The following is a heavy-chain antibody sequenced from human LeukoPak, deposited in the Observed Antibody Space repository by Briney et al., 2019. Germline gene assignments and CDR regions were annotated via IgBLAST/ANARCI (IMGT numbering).Heavy chain of an antibody. Sequence: GGSLRLSCAASGFTFSSYGMHWVRQAPGKGLEWVAVISYDGSNKYYADSVKGRFTISRDNSKNTLYLQMNSLRAEDTAVYYCAKDRASSWWYFDLWGRGTLVTVSS. V-gene: IGHV3-30*18. CDR3: AKDRASSWWYFDL. CDR1: GFTFSSYG. J-gene: IGHJ2*01. CDR2: ISYDGSNK. D-gene: IGHD1-26*01.